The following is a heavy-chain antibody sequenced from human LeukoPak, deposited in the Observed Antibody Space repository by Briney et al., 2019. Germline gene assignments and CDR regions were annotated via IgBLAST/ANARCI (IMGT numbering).Heavy chain of an antibody. Sequence: PGGSLRLSCAASGFTFSSYVMHWVRQAPGKGLEWVAVISYDGSNKYYADSVKGRFTISRDNSKNTLYLRMNSLRAEDTAVYYCANHYSVDYWGQGTLVTVSS. CDR1: GFTFSSYV. J-gene: IGHJ4*02. CDR2: ISYDGSNK. V-gene: IGHV3-30*18. D-gene: IGHD2-15*01. CDR3: ANHYSVDY.